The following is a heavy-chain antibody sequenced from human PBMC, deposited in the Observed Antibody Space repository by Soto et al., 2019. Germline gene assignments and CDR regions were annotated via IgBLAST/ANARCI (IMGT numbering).Heavy chain of an antibody. Sequence: QVQLVQSGAEVKKPGASVKVSCKASGYTFTSYAMHWVRQAPGQRLEWMGWINAGNGNTKYSQKFQGRVTITRDTSASTAYMELSGLRSEDTAVYYCARGQRITMIVVVPGFDPWGQGTLVTVSS. CDR1: GYTFTSYA. CDR3: ARGQRITMIVVVPGFDP. CDR2: INAGNGNT. J-gene: IGHJ5*02. V-gene: IGHV1-3*01. D-gene: IGHD3-22*01.